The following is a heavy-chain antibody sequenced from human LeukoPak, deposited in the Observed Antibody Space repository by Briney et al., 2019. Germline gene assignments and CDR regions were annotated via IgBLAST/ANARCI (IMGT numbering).Heavy chain of an antibody. CDR3: ARGRGLSTTLDY. Sequence: SVKVSCKSSGGTFSDYSLSWVRQAPRQGLEWMGRVIPIVGIPNYAQAFQGRLTITADRYTGTAFMELGSLRSEDTAVYFCARGRGLSTTLDYWGQGTMVTVSS. V-gene: IGHV1-69*02. D-gene: IGHD1-1*01. CDR2: VIPIVGIP. CDR1: GGTFSDYS. J-gene: IGHJ4*02.